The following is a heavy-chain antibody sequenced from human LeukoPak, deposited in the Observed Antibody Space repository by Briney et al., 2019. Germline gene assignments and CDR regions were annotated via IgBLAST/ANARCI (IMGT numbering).Heavy chain of an antibody. V-gene: IGHV3-30*18. CDR3: AKDRPRKAVAALFDY. D-gene: IGHD6-19*01. CDR2: ISYDGSNK. Sequence: GGSLRLSCAASGFTFSSYGMHWVRQAPGKGLEWVAVISYDGSNKYYADSVKGRFTNPRDNSKNTLYLQMNSLRAEDTAVYYCAKDRPRKAVAALFDYWGQGTLVTVSS. CDR1: GFTFSSYG. J-gene: IGHJ4*02.